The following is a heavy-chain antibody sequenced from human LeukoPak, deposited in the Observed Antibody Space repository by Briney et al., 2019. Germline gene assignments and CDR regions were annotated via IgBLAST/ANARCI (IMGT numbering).Heavy chain of an antibody. J-gene: IGHJ6*02. CDR2: INPSGGST. CDR1: GCTFISYA. Sequence: ASVKDSCKASGCTFISYAISWVGQAPGQGLEWMGIINPSGGSTSYAQKFQGRVTMTRDTSTSTVYMELSSLRSEDTAVYYCARVGIAAAGPTIYYYYGMDVWGQGTTVTVSS. V-gene: IGHV1-46*01. D-gene: IGHD6-13*01. CDR3: ARVGIAAAGPTIYYYYGMDV.